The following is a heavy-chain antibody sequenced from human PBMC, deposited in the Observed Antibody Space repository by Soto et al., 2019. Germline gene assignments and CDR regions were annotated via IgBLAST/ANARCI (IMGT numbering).Heavy chain of an antibody. D-gene: IGHD3-9*01. J-gene: IGHJ5*02. CDR3: ARSREYYDILTGRLSGWFDP. CDR2: IYWDDDK. Sequence: SGPTLVNPTQTLTLTCTFSGFSLSTSGVGVGWIRQPPGKALEWLALIYWDDDKRYSPSLKSRLTITKDTSKNQVVLTMTNMGPVDTATYYCARSREYYDILTGRLSGWFDPWGQGTLVTVSS. V-gene: IGHV2-5*02. CDR1: GFSLSTSGVG.